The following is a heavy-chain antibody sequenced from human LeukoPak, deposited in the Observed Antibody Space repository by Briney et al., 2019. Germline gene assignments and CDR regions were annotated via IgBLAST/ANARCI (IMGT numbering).Heavy chain of an antibody. V-gene: IGHV4-4*02. CDR3: ASGWQQLENWFDP. D-gene: IGHD6-13*01. CDR1: GGSISSSNW. J-gene: IGHJ5*02. CDR2: IYHSGST. Sequence: SETLSLTCAVSGGSISSSNWWGWVRQPPGKGLEWIGEIYHSGSTNYNPSLKSRVTISVDKSKNQFSLKLSSVTAADTAVYYCASGWQQLENWFDPWGQGTLVTVSS.